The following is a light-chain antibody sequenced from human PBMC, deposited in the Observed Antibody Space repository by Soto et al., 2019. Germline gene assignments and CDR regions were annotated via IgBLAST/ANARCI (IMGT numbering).Light chain of an antibody. CDR2: AVS. CDR3: SSYTRFSTVV. V-gene: IGLV2-14*01. Sequence: QSALTQPASVSGSPGQSITISCTGTSSDVGGYDYVSWYQQHPGKAPKRMIYAVSNRPSGVSNRFSGSKSGNTASLTISGLQAEDEADYYCSSYTRFSTVVFGGGTKLTVL. J-gene: IGLJ2*01. CDR1: SSDVGGYDY.